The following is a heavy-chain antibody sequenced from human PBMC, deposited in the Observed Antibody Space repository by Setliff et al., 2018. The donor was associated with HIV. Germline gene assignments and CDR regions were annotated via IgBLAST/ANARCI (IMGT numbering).Heavy chain of an antibody. D-gene: IGHD3-10*01. CDR3: ARDRRITMVRGVMNYYYMDV. V-gene: IGHV4-61*02. CDR1: GGSISSGSYY. Sequence: SETLSLTCTVSGGSISSGSYYWSWIRQPAGKGLEWIGRIYTSGSTNYNPSLKSRVTISVDTSKNQFALKLSSVTAADTALYYCARDRRITMVRGVMNYYYMDVWGKGTTVTVSS. J-gene: IGHJ6*03. CDR2: IYTSGST.